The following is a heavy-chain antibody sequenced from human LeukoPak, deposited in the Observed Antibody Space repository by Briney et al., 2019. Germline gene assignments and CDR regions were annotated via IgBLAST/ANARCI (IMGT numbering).Heavy chain of an antibody. CDR2: INAGNGNT. CDR3: ARARNVLRFLEWLLSGY. D-gene: IGHD3-3*01. Sequence: ASVKVSCKASGYTFTSYAMHWVRQAPGQRLEWMGWINAGNGNTKYSQKFQGRVTITRDTSASTAYIELSSLRSEDTAVYYCARARNVLRFLEWLLSGYWGQGTLVTVSS. J-gene: IGHJ4*02. CDR1: GYTFTSYA. V-gene: IGHV1-3*01.